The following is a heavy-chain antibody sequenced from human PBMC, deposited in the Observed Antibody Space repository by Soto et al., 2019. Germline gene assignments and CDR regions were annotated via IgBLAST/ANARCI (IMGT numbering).Heavy chain of an antibody. CDR3: ARSPATVTTLSFVDY. D-gene: IGHD4-17*01. J-gene: IGHJ4*02. V-gene: IGHV4-31*03. CDR2: IYYSGST. Sequence: TLSLTCTVSGGSISSGGYYWSWIRQHPGKSLGWIGYIYYSGSTYYNPSLKSRVTISVDTSKNQFSLKLSSVTAADTAVHYCARSPATVTTLSFVDYWGQGTLVTVSS. CDR1: GGSISSGGYY.